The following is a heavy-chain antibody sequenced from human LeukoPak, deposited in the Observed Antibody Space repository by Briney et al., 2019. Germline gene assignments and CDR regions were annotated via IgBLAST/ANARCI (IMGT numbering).Heavy chain of an antibody. CDR1: GGSISSYY. J-gene: IGHJ4*02. V-gene: IGHV4-59*01. CDR2: IYYSGST. D-gene: IGHD3-3*01. Sequence: SETLSLTCTVSGGSISSYYWSWVRQPPGKGLEWIGYIYYSGSTNYNPPLKSRVTISVDTSKNQFSLKLSSVTAADMAVYYCATAIFGVEFDYWGQGTLVTVSS. CDR3: ATAIFGVEFDY.